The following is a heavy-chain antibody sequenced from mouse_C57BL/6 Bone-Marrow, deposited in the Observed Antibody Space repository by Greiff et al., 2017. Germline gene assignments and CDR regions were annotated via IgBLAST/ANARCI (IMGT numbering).Heavy chain of an antibody. Sequence: VQLQQSGAELARPGASVKLSCKASGYTFTSYGISWVKQRTGQGLEWIGESYPRSGNTYYNEKFKGKATLTADKSSSTAYMELRSLTSEDSAVYFCATPLRRYFDVWGTGTTVTVSS. V-gene: IGHV1-81*01. CDR1: GYTFTSYG. CDR3: ATPLRRYFDV. D-gene: IGHD2-4*01. J-gene: IGHJ1*03. CDR2: SYPRSGNT.